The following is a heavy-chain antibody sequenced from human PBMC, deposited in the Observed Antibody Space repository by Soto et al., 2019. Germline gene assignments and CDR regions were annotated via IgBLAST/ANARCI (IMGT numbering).Heavy chain of an antibody. CDR2: IYIGGGT. CDR3: TRGFCNSSSSYANWFDP. D-gene: IGHD2-2*01. V-gene: IGHV3-66*01. CDR1: GFAVGSNY. Sequence: EVQLVESGGGLVRPGGSVRLSCAASGFAVGSNYMSWVRQAPGKGLEWVSLIYIGGGTHYADSVKGRFTTSRDNSKNSRYLQMNSVRDEGTAVYHCTRGFCNSSSSYANWFDPWGQGTLVTVSS. J-gene: IGHJ5*02.